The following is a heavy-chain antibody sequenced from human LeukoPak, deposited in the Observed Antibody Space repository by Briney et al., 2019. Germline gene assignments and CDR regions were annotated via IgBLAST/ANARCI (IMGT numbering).Heavy chain of an antibody. Sequence: GESLKISCKGSGYIFTNYWIGWVRQMPGKGLEWMGIIHPVDSDTRYSPSFQGQVTISADKSINTAYLQWSSLKASDTAMYYCARLQSGQWLLFGYWGQGTLVTVSS. V-gene: IGHV5-51*01. CDR3: ARLQSGQWLLFGY. D-gene: IGHD6-19*01. J-gene: IGHJ4*02. CDR2: IHPVDSDT. CDR1: GYIFTNYW.